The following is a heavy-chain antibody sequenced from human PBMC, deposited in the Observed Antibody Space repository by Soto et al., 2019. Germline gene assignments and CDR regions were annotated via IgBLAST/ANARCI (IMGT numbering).Heavy chain of an antibody. D-gene: IGHD1-1*01. CDR2: ISVRNGNT. V-gene: IGHV1-18*01. CDR3: ARGRYGDY. CDR1: GYAFTTYG. Sequence: QVHLVQSGAEVKKPGASVKVSCKGSGYAFTTYGITWVRQAPGQGLEWMGWISVRNGNTNYAQKLLGRVTVTRDTSTSTAYMELRSLRSDDTAVYYCARGRYGDYWGQGALVTVSS. J-gene: IGHJ4*02.